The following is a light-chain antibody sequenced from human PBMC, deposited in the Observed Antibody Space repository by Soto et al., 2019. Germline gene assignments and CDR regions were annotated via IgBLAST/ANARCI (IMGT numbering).Light chain of an antibody. CDR2: EGI. CDR3: CSYVGATTYV. CDR1: SSNIGGYNV. V-gene: IGLV2-23*01. Sequence: QSALTQPASVSGSPGPSITISCSGTSSNIGGYNVVSWYQQHPGKAPKVIVYEGIKRPSGVSDRFSGSTSGSTASLTISGLQAEYEAEYYCCSYVGATTYVFGSGTKVTVL. J-gene: IGLJ1*01.